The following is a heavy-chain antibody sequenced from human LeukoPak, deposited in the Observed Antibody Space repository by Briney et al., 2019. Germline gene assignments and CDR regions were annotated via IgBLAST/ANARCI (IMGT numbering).Heavy chain of an antibody. CDR2: INHSGST. D-gene: IGHD3-9*01. Sequence: SEILSLTCAVYGGSFSGYYWSWIRQPPGKGLEWIGEINHSGSTNYNPSLKSRVTISVDTSKNQFSLKLSSVTAADTAVYYCARDYDILTGYYNWGQGTLVTVSS. CDR1: GGSFSGYY. V-gene: IGHV4-34*01. J-gene: IGHJ4*02. CDR3: ARDYDILTGYYN.